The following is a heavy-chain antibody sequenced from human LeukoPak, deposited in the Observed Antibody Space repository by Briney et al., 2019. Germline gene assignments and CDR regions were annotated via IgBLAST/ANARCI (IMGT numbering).Heavy chain of an antibody. V-gene: IGHV3-15*01. CDR3: TKDGPYSGSYPYYFDY. Sequence: GGSLRLSCAASGFTFSNAWMSWVRQAPGKGLEWVGRIKSKTDGGTTDSVQGRFTISRDNSKNTLDLQMNSLRVDDTAIYYCTKDGPYSGSYPYYFDYWGQGILVIVSS. CDR2: IKSKTDGGTT. J-gene: IGHJ4*02. CDR1: GFTFSNAW. D-gene: IGHD1-26*01.